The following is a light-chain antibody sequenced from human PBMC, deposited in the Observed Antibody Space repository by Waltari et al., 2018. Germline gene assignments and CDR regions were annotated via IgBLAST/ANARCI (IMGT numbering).Light chain of an antibody. J-gene: IGLJ2*01. CDR3: SSHAGSKNYVV. Sequence: QSALTQPPSASGSPGQSVTISCTGSSSDVGAYNYVSWYQKHPGKAPKLMIYEVSKRPSGVPDRFSGSKSGNTASLTVSGLQAEDEADYYCSSHAGSKNYVVFGGGTKLTVL. CDR2: EVS. V-gene: IGLV2-8*01. CDR1: SSDVGAYNY.